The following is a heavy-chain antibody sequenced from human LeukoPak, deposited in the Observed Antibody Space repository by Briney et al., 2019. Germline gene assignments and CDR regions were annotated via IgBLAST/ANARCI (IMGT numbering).Heavy chain of an antibody. J-gene: IGHJ4*02. CDR2: ISAYNGNT. CDR1: GYTFRNYG. Sequence: ASVKVSCKASGYTFRNYGISWVRQAPGQGLEWMGWISAYNGNTHYAQKLQGRVTMTTDTSTSTAYMELRSLRSDDTAVYYCARDGACSSTSCQNFDYWGQGTLVTVSS. CDR3: ARDGACSSTSCQNFDY. D-gene: IGHD2-2*01. V-gene: IGHV1-18*01.